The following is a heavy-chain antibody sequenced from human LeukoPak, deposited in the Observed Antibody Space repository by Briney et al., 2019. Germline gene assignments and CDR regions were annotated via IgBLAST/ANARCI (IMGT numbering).Heavy chain of an antibody. Sequence: GGSLRLSCAASGFTFSSYGMHWVRQAPGKGLEWVAVISYDGSNKYYADSVKGRFTISRDNSKNTLYLQMNSLRAEDTAVYYCAKESRYCDFWSGRGGYFDYWGQGTLVTVSS. D-gene: IGHD3-3*01. V-gene: IGHV3-30*18. CDR3: AKESRYCDFWSGRGGYFDY. J-gene: IGHJ4*02. CDR1: GFTFSSYG. CDR2: ISYDGSNK.